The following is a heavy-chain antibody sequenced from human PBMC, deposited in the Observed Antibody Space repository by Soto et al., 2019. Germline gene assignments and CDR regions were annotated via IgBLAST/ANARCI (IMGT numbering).Heavy chain of an antibody. J-gene: IGHJ4*02. CDR2: IIPILGIA. CDR3: TKDKTGTNPLNVDY. V-gene: IGHV1-69*02. CDR1: GGTFSSYT. Sequence: QVQLVQSGAEVKKPGSSVKVSCKASGGTFSSYTISWVRQAPGQGLEWMGRIIPILGIANYAQKFQGRVTITADKSTSTAYMELSSLRSEDTAVYYCTKDKTGTNPLNVDYWGQGTLVTVSS. D-gene: IGHD1-7*01.